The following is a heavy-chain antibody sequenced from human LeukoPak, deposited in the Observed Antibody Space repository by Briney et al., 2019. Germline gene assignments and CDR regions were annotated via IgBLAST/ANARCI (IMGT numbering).Heavy chain of an antibody. CDR1: GYTFTSYA. J-gene: IGHJ5*02. Sequence: ASVKVSCKASGYTFTSYAMHWVRQAPGQRLEWMGWINAGNGNTKYSQKFQGRVTITRDTSASTAYMELSSLRSEDTAVYYCARDGYRIAAAGYNWFDPWGQGTLVTVSS. CDR3: ARDGYRIAAAGYNWFDP. CDR2: INAGNGNT. V-gene: IGHV1-3*01. D-gene: IGHD6-13*01.